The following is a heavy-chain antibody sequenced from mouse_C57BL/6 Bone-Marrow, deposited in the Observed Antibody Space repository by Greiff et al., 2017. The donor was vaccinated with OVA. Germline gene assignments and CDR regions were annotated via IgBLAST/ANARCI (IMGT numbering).Heavy chain of an antibody. CDR1: GFTFSSYA. Sequence: EVKLVESGGGLVKPGGSLKLSCAASGFTFSSYAMSWVRQTPEKRLEWVATISDGGSYTYYPDNVKGRFTISRDNAKNNLYLQMSHLKSEDTAMYYCASSNWEDAMDYWGQGTSVTVSS. CDR2: ISDGGSYT. J-gene: IGHJ4*01. CDR3: ASSNWEDAMDY. V-gene: IGHV5-4*03. D-gene: IGHD4-1*01.